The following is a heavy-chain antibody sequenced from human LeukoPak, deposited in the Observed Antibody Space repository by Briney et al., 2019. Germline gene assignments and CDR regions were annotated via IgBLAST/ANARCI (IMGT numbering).Heavy chain of an antibody. D-gene: IGHD3-16*01. CDR3: TNYVGGSFHV. CDR1: GFTFSSAW. V-gene: IGHV3-15*01. Sequence: KSGGSLRLSCEASGFTFSSAWMSWVRQAPGKGLEWVGRILSKTDGGATDYGAPVKGRFTISRDDSKNTMYMQMNSLKSEDTAVYYCTNYVGGSFHVWGQGTTVTVSS. J-gene: IGHJ6*02. CDR2: ILSKTDGGAT.